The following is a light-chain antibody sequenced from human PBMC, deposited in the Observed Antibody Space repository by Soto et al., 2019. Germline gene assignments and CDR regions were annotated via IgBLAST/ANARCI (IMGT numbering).Light chain of an antibody. J-gene: IGKJ1*01. CDR2: VAS. CDR1: QSVSSNN. V-gene: IGKV3-20*01. CDR3: QQHGSGPWT. Sequence: EIVLTQSPDTLSLSPGERATLSCRASQSVSSNNLAWYQHKPGHPPRLLIYVASRRATGIPDRFSGSGSGSEFTLTITRLEPEDFAVYYCQQHGSGPWTFGQGTKVEIK.